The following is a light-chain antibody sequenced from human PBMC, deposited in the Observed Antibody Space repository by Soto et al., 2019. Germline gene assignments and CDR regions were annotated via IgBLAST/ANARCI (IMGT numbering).Light chain of an antibody. CDR1: SSDVGGYNY. V-gene: IGLV2-14*03. CDR3: SSYTRSSTLVV. J-gene: IGLJ2*01. CDR2: DVS. Sequence: QSVLTQPASVSGSPGQSITISCTGTSSDVGGYNYVSWYQQHPGKAPKLMIYDVSNRPSGVSNRFSGSKSGNTASLTISGLQAEHEADYYCSSYTRSSTLVVFGGGTQLTVL.